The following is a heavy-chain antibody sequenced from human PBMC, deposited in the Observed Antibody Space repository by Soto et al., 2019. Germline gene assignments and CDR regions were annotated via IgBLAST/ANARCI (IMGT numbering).Heavy chain of an antibody. J-gene: IGHJ6*02. CDR2: IIPILGIA. CDR1: GGTFSSYT. V-gene: IGHV1-69*04. Sequence: SVKVSCKASGGTFSSYTISWVRQAPGQGLEWMGRIIPILGIANYAQKFQGRVTITADKSTSTAYMELSSLRAEDTAVYYCARDLRDGYYYYYGMDVWGQ. CDR3: ARDLRDGYYYYYGMDV.